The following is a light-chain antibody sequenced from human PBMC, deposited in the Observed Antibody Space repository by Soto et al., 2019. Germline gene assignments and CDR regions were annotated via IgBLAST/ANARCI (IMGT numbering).Light chain of an antibody. CDR3: QKYNSAPIT. CDR2: LTS. J-gene: IGKJ5*01. Sequence: IQLTHSPSSLCASVGYRVTITCRASQGARNNLAWYQHRPGKVPKLLIYLTSTLPSGIPARFSGSGSGTDFPLTISSLEPEAIAPYYCQKYNSAPITFGQGTRLEIK. V-gene: IGKV1-27*01. CDR1: QGARNN.